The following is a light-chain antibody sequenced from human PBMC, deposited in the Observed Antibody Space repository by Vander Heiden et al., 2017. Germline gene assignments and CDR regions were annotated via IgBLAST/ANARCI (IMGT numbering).Light chain of an antibody. CDR1: QSISSTS. V-gene: IGKV3-20*01. CDR3: QQYDTSPLT. J-gene: IGKJ4*01. CDR2: AAA. Sequence: ILLTQSPGTLSLSPVELATLSCRASQSISSTSLAWYKQKPGRAPRLLIYAAASRATGIPDRFSVSASGTDFTITISRLEPEDFAVYYCQQYDTSPLTFGGGTKVEIK.